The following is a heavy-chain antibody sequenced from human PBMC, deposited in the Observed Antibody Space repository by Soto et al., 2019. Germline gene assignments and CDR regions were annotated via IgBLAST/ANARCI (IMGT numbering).Heavy chain of an antibody. V-gene: IGHV1-46*03. D-gene: IGHD3-10*01. CDR1: GYTFTSYY. Sequence: QVQLVQSGAEVKKPGASVKVSCKASGYTFTSYYMHWVRQAPGQGLEWMGIINPSGGSTSYAQKFPGRVTMTRDKSTGTVYMELSSLRSEDTAVYYCARDMAETPFDYWGQGTLVTVSS. CDR2: INPSGGST. J-gene: IGHJ4*02. CDR3: ARDMAETPFDY.